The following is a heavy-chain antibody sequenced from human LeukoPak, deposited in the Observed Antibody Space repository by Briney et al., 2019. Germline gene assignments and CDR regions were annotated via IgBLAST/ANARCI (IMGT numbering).Heavy chain of an antibody. Sequence: GESLKISCKGSGYSFSSYWIGWVRQMPGKGLEWMGIIYPGDSDTRYSPSFQGQVTISADKSISTAYLQWSSLKASDTAMYYCARHARYSSGYAPFDPWAHGTLVTVSS. CDR3: ARHARYSSGYAPFDP. D-gene: IGHD6-19*01. CDR2: IYPGDSDT. CDR1: GYSFSSYW. J-gene: IGHJ5*02. V-gene: IGHV5-51*01.